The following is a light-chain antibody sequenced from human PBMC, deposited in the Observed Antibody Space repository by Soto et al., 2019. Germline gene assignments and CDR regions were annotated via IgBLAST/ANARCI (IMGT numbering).Light chain of an antibody. CDR1: QSVASN. J-gene: IGKJ1*01. V-gene: IGKV3-15*01. CDR2: DAS. Sequence: ETVMTQSLVPLSVSPGERATLSCRASQSVASNLAWYQQQPGQAPRLLIYDASTRATGVPARFSGSGSGTEFTLSISSLQSEDSAVYYCQQYNNWPWTFGQGTKVDNK. CDR3: QQYNNWPWT.